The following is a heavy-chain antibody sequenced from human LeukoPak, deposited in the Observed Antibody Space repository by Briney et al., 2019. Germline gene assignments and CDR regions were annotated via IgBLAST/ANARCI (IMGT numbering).Heavy chain of an antibody. J-gene: IGHJ4*02. V-gene: IGHV3-66*01. D-gene: IGHD1-26*01. CDR3: ARVGATSPFDY. CDR2: IYSGGST. Sequence: GGSLRLSCAASGFTVSSNYMSWVRQAPGKGLEWVSVIYSGGSTHYADSVKGRFTISRDNSKNTLYLQMNSLRAEDTAVYYCARVGATSPFDYWGQGTLVTVSS. CDR1: GFTVSSNY.